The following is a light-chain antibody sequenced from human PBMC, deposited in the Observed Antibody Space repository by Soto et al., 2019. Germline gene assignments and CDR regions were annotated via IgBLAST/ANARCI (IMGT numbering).Light chain of an antibody. V-gene: IGLV8-61*01. CDR1: SGSVLTSYY. J-gene: IGLJ2*01. CDR2: STN. CDR3: ALYVGTGTVV. Sequence: QAVVSQEPSFSVSPGGTVTLTCGLTSGSVLTSYYPTWYQQTPGQAPRTLIYSTNIRSSGVPDRFSGSILGNKAALTITGAQADDESDYYCALYVGTGTVVFGGGTKRTVL.